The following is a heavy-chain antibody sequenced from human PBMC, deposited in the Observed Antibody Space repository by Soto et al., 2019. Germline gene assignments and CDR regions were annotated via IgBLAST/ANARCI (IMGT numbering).Heavy chain of an antibody. D-gene: IGHD3-16*01. CDR3: AWGGHYYYYGMDV. Sequence: QVQLVQSGAEVKKPGASVKVSCKASGYTFTSYYMHWVRQAPGQGLEWMGIINPSGGSTSYAQKCQGRGNMTRDTSTSTVYMELSSLRTEDTAVYYCAWGGHYYYYGMDVWGQGTTVTVSS. CDR2: INPSGGST. V-gene: IGHV1-46*01. J-gene: IGHJ6*02. CDR1: GYTFTSYY.